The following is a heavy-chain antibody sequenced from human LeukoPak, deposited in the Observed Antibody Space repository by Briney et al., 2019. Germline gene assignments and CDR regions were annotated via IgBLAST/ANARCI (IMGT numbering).Heavy chain of an antibody. CDR1: GFTFTSFA. J-gene: IGHJ4*02. CDR2: FSGTTST. CDR3: TKLKQWQPQRYFFEY. D-gene: IGHD6-19*01. V-gene: IGHV3-23*01. Sequence: GGSLRLSCAASGFTFTSFAMSCVRQAPGKGLEWVSTFSGTTSTYYADSVKGRVTISRDNSKNTLYLQMNSLRADDTAVYYCTKLKQWQPQRYFFEYWGQGALVTVAS.